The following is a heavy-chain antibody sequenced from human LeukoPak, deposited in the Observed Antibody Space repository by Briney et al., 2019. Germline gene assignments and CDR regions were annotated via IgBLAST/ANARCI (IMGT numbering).Heavy chain of an antibody. Sequence: SETLSLTCTVSGGSISSYYWSWIRQPPGKGLEYIGYIYYSGSTNYNPSLKSRVTISVDTSKTQFSLKLSSVTAADTAVYYCAKDRYDGSAWPRAFDYWGQGTLVTVSS. J-gene: IGHJ4*02. D-gene: IGHD3-22*01. CDR1: GGSISSYY. V-gene: IGHV4-59*12. CDR2: IYYSGST. CDR3: AKDRYDGSAWPRAFDY.